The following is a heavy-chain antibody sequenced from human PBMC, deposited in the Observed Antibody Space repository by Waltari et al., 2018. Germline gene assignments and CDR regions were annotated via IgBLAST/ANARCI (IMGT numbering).Heavy chain of an antibody. V-gene: IGHV4-38-2*01. Sequence: QVQLQESGPGLVKPSETLSLTCAVSGYSISSGYYWGWIRQPPGKGLEWIGSIYHSGGTYYHPSLKSRVTISVDTSKNQFSLKLSSVTAADTAVYYCARGYYYGSGPDAFDIWGQGTMVTVSS. J-gene: IGHJ3*02. CDR2: IYHSGGT. D-gene: IGHD3-10*01. CDR3: ARGYYYGSGPDAFDI. CDR1: GYSISSGYY.